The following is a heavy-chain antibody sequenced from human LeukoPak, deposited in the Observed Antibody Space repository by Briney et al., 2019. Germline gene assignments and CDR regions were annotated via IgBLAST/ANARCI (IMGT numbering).Heavy chain of an antibody. CDR3: ARTGGGSYLDYFDY. CDR2: ISYDGINK. V-gene: IGHV3-30-3*01. D-gene: IGHD1-26*01. J-gene: IGHJ4*02. Sequence: ISYDGINKYYAHSVKGRFTISRDNSKNTLYLQMNSLRAEDTAVYYCARTGGGSYLDYFDYWGQGTLVTVSS.